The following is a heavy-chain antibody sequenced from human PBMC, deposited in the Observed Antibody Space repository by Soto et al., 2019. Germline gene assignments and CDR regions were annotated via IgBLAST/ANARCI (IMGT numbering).Heavy chain of an antibody. D-gene: IGHD3-10*01. CDR3: DRHYYGSGIPPDNWFDP. Sequence: NPSETLSLTCAVYGGSFSGYYWSWIRQPPGKGLEWIGEINHSGSTNYNPSLKSRVTISVDTSKNQFSLKLSSVTAADTAVYYCDRHYYGSGIPPDNWFDPWGQGTLVTVSS. V-gene: IGHV4-34*01. CDR2: INHSGST. CDR1: GGSFSGYY. J-gene: IGHJ5*02.